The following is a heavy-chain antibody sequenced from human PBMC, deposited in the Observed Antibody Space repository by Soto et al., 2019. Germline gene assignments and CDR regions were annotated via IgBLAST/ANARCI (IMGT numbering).Heavy chain of an antibody. V-gene: IGHV2-5*02. CDR3: SHMESRVASYGLDV. CDR2: IYWDDDK. J-gene: IGHJ6*02. D-gene: IGHD3-3*01. CDR1: GFSLDTSGVG. Sequence: QITLKESGPTLVKPTQTLTLTCTFSGFSLDTSGVGVAWIRQPPGKALEWLTLIYWDDDKRYSPSLRSRLTNTNDTTENRVVLTMTNMDPVDTATYYCSHMESRVASYGLDVWGQGTTVTVSS.